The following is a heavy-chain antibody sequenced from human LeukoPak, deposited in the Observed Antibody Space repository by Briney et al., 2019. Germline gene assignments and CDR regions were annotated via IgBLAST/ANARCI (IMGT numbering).Heavy chain of an antibody. CDR3: ARGVVAAPQTFDY. D-gene: IGHD2-15*01. J-gene: IGHJ4*02. Sequence: SETLSLTCTVYGGSISSFYWSWIRQPPGKGLEWLGYIYYSGSTNYNPSLKSRITISVDTSNNQFSLKLSSVTAADTAVYYCARGVVAAPQTFDYWGQGTLVTVSS. CDR1: GGSISSFY. V-gene: IGHV4-59*01. CDR2: IYYSGST.